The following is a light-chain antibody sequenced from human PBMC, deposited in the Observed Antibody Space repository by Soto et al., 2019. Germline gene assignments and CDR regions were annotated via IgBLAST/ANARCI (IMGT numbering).Light chain of an antibody. CDR2: GVS. Sequence: QSVLTQPASVSGSPGQSITISCTGTISDFVVYNYVSWYQQHPGKAPKLMIYGVSNRPSGVSNRFSGSKSGNTASLTISGIQAQDEAESYSSSHTISRALQVFGTGTKVTV. J-gene: IGLJ1*01. V-gene: IGLV2-14*01. CDR1: ISDFVVYNY. CDR3: SSHTISRALQV.